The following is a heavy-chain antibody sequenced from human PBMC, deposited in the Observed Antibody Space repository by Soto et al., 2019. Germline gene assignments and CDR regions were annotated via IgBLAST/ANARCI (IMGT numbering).Heavy chain of an antibody. V-gene: IGHV4-39*01. CDR3: ARQLVYDYGDYVRAFDI. Sequence: PSETLALTCTVSGGSIGSSGYYWSLILQHPGKGLEWIGCIYYSGSTYYNPSLKSRVTISVDTSKNQFSLKLSSVTAADTAVYYCARQLVYDYGDYVRAFDIWGQGTMVTVSS. J-gene: IGHJ3*02. CDR2: IYYSGST. CDR1: GGSIGSSGYY. D-gene: IGHD4-17*01.